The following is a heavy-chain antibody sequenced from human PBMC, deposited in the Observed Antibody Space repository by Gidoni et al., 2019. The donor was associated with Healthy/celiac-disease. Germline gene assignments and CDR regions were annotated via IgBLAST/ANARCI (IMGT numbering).Heavy chain of an antibody. CDR1: GGSISSSSYY. V-gene: IGHV4-39*01. CDR3: ARQPPHPLWFGVY. D-gene: IGHD3-10*01. Sequence: QLQLQESGPGLVKPSETLSLTCTVSGGSISSSSYYWGWIRQPPGKGLEWIGSIYYSGSTYYNPSLKSRVTISVDTSKNQFSLKLSSVTAADTAVYYCARQPPHPLWFGVYWGQGTLVTVSS. CDR2: IYYSGST. J-gene: IGHJ4*02.